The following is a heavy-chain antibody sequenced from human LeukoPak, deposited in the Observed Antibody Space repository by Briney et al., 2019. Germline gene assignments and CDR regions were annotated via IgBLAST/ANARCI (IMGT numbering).Heavy chain of an antibody. Sequence: SETLSLTCTVSGGSINSYYWSWIRQPPGKGLEWIGYIHYSGSTNYTPSLKSRVTISLDTSKKQFSLKLRSVTAADTAVYYCARATYYYYYYMDVWGKGTTVTISS. CDR2: IHYSGST. J-gene: IGHJ6*03. CDR3: ARATYYYYYYMDV. CDR1: GGSINSYY. V-gene: IGHV4-59*01.